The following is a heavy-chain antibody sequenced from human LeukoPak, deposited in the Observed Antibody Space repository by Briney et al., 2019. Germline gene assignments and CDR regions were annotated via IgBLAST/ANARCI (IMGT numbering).Heavy chain of an antibody. D-gene: IGHD3-22*01. CDR1: GGSINSHY. CDR2: IYSSGST. J-gene: IGHJ4*02. V-gene: IGHV4-4*07. CDR3: ARWRDSSGYCQHFDN. Sequence: SETLSLTCTASGGSINSHYWSWIRQPAGKGLEWIGHIYSSGSTDYNPSLKSRVTMSVDTSKKQFSLKLTSVTAADTAVYYCARWRDSSGYCQHFDNWGQGVLVTVSS.